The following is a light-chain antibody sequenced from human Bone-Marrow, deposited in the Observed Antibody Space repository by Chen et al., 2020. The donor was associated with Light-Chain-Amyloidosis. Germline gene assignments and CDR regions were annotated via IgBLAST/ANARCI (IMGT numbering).Light chain of an antibody. V-gene: IGLV2-14*01. CDR1: SGDVGTYNY. CDR3: SSYTSSSSYV. Sequence: QSALTQPASVSGSPGQSITISCTGTSGDVGTYNYFAWYQQHPGKAPKVIIYAVSNRPSGVSNRCSGSKSGNTASLTISGLQAGGEADYYCSSYTSSSSYVFGPGTKVTVL. J-gene: IGLJ1*01. CDR2: AVS.